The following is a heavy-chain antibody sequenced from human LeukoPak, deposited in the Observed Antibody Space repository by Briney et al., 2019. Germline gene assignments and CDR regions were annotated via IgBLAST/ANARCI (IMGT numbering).Heavy chain of an antibody. Sequence: PGRSLRLSCAASGFTFSTYGMHWVRQAPGKGLEWVAAISFDGSNKYYADSVKGRFTISRDNSKNTLFLQMNSLRAEDTAVYYCAKESREQGATLTYWGQGTLVTVSS. CDR2: ISFDGSNK. J-gene: IGHJ4*02. CDR3: AKESREQGATLTY. V-gene: IGHV3-30*18. D-gene: IGHD5-24*01. CDR1: GFTFSTYG.